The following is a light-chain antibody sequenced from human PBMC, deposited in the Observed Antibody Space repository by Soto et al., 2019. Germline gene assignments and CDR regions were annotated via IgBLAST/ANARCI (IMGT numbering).Light chain of an antibody. CDR1: SSDVGGYNY. CDR3: SSYTISSTYV. CDR2: DVS. J-gene: IGLJ1*01. Sequence: QSVVTQPASVSGSPGQSIAISCTGTSSDVGGYNYVSWYQQHPGKAPKLLINDVSNRPSGVSSRFSGSKSGNTASLTISGLQAEDEADYYCSSYTISSTYVFGTGTKLTVL. V-gene: IGLV2-14*01.